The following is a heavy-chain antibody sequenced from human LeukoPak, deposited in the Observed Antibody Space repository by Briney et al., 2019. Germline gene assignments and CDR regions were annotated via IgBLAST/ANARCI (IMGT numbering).Heavy chain of an antibody. V-gene: IGHV1-3*01. Sequence: ASVKVSCKASGYTFTNYALHWVRQAPGQRLEWMGWINAGNGNTKYSQKFQGRVTITRDTSASTAYMELSSLRSEDTAVYYCARNIVGATTLDYWGQGTLVTVSS. D-gene: IGHD1-26*01. CDR1: GYTFTNYA. J-gene: IGHJ4*02. CDR3: ARNIVGATTLDY. CDR2: INAGNGNT.